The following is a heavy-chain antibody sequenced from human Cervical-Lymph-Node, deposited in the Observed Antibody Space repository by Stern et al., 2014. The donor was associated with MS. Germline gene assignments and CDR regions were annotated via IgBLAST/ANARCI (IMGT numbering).Heavy chain of an antibody. J-gene: IGHJ5*01. CDR2: ISSTSSNI. Sequence: EVQLVESGGGLVKPGGSLTLSCAASGFNIVTYSMNWVRQAPGKGLEWVSFISSTSSNIKHADAVRGRFTISRDNAKNSLFLHMSGLRVEDTAVYYCASTSGWFDSWGQGIQVTVSS. V-gene: IGHV3-21*01. CDR3: ASTSGWFDS. CDR1: GFNIVTYS.